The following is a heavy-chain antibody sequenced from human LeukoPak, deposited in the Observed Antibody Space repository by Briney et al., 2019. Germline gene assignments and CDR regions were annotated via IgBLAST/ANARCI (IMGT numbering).Heavy chain of an antibody. CDR1: GFTFSSYG. D-gene: IGHD3-10*01. J-gene: IGHJ6*02. CDR2: ISYDGRNK. Sequence: GRSLRLSCAASGFTFSSYGMHWVRQAPGKGLEWVAVISYDGRNKYYADSVKGRFTISRDNSKNTLYLQMNSLRAEDTAVYYCAKDHYYGSGSYYNRPYGMDVWGQGTTVTVSS. V-gene: IGHV3-30*18. CDR3: AKDHYYGSGSYYNRPYGMDV.